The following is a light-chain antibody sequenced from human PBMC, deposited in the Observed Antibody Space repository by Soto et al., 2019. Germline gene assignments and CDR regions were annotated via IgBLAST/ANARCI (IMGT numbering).Light chain of an antibody. CDR2: GNS. J-gene: IGLJ2*01. CDR3: QSFDKYLSAVV. Sequence: QSVLTQPPSVAGAPGQRVTISCTGSSFNIGAGYEVHWYQQLPGTVPKLLIYGNSNRPSGVPDRFSGSKSGTSASLAISGLQAEDEADYYCQSFDKYLSAVVFGGGTKVTVL. V-gene: IGLV1-40*01. CDR1: SFNIGAGYE.